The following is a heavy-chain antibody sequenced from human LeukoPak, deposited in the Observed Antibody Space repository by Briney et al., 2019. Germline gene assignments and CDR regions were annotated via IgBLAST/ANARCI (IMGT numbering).Heavy chain of an antibody. D-gene: IGHD3-22*01. J-gene: IGHJ1*01. CDR1: GFTFSSYA. CDR2: IKTDGSEK. V-gene: IGHV3-7*01. Sequence: GGSLRLSCAASGFTFSSYAMGWVRQAPGKGLQWVANIKTDGSEKYYVDSVKGRFTISRDNAKNSLYLQMNSLRAEDTAVYYCATYSSLNRREFQFWGQGTLLTVSS. CDR3: ATYSSLNRREFQF.